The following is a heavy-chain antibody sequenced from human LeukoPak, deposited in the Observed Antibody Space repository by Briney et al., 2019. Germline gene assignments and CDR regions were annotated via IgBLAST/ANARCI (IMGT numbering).Heavy chain of an antibody. D-gene: IGHD2-2*01. CDR1: GGSISSSNYY. J-gene: IGHJ5*02. Sequence: SETLSLTCTVSGGSISSSNYYWGWIRQPPGKGLEWLGSLSGSTYYNPSLKSRVTISGDTSKNQFSLNLSSVTAADTAVYYCARRVVVPAAFNWFDPGARESWSPSPQ. CDR2: LSGST. V-gene: IGHV4-39*01. CDR3: ARRVVVPAAFNWFDP.